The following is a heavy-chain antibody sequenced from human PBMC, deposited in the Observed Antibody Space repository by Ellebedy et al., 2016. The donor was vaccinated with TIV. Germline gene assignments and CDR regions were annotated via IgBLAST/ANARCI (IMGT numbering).Heavy chain of an antibody. CDR3: AKDRTAGDGYWVFDS. CDR2: ISSSSSTI. D-gene: IGHD5-18*01. J-gene: IGHJ4*02. Sequence: GESLKISCAASGFTFSSYSMNWVRQAPGKGLEWVSYISSSSSTIYYADSVKGRFTISRDNSKNTVDLQMKSLRDEDTAVYFCAKDRTAGDGYWVFDSWGQGTLVTVSS. V-gene: IGHV3-48*02. CDR1: GFTFSSYS.